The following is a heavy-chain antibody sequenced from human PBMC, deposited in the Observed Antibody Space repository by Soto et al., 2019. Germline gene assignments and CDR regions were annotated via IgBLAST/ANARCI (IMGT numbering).Heavy chain of an antibody. Sequence: QVQLVQSGAEVKKPGSSVKVSCKASGGTFSSYAISWVRQAPGHGLEWMGGIIPIFGTANYAQKFQGRVTITADESTSTAYMELSSLRSEDTAVYYCARSKFGFWSGYYYYGMDVWGQGTTVTVSS. V-gene: IGHV1-69*01. CDR1: GGTFSSYA. D-gene: IGHD3-3*01. J-gene: IGHJ6*02. CDR3: ARSKFGFWSGYYYYGMDV. CDR2: IIPIFGTA.